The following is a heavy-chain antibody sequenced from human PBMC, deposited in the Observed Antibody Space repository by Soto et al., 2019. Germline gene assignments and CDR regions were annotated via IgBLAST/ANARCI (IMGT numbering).Heavy chain of an antibody. CDR3: AKAINRVPASDDAFDI. D-gene: IGHD5-12*01. Sequence: VQLLESGGGLVQPGGSLRLSCAASGFTFSSYAMSWVRQAPGKGLEWVSAISGSGGSTYYADSVKGRFTISRDNSKKTRYLPMNSVRAEDTAVYYCAKAINRVPASDDAFDIWGKGTMVTVSS. CDR1: GFTFSSYA. V-gene: IGHV3-23*01. J-gene: IGHJ3*02. CDR2: ISGSGGST.